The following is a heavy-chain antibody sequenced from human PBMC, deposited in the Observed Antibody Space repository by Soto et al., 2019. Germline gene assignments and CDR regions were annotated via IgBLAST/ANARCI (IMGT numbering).Heavy chain of an antibody. D-gene: IGHD3-3*01. Sequence: GGSLRLSCAASGFTFSSYSMNWVRQAPGKGLEWVSSISSSSSYIYYADSVKGRFTISRDNAKNSRYLQMNSLRAEDTAVYYCARVGDFWSGYYSDYYGMDVWGQGTTVTVSS. V-gene: IGHV3-21*01. CDR3: ARVGDFWSGYYSDYYGMDV. CDR2: ISSSSSYI. CDR1: GFTFSSYS. J-gene: IGHJ6*02.